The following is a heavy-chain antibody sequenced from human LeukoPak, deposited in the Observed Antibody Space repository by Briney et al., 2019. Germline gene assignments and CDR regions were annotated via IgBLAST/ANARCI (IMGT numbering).Heavy chain of an antibody. CDR2: ILTRGST. J-gene: IGHJ4*02. Sequence: PSETLSLICTVSGGSINSYYWNWIRQPAGKGLEWIGHILTRGSTKYNPSLKSRVTMSIDTSKNQFPLNLYSVTAADTAVYYCATNYTAVSAFGSWGQGTLVTVSS. V-gene: IGHV4-4*07. CDR3: ATNYTAVSAFGS. D-gene: IGHD6-19*01. CDR1: GGSINSYY.